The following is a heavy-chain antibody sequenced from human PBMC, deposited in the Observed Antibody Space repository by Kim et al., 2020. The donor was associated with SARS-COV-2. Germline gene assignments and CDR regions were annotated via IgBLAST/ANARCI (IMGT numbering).Heavy chain of an antibody. V-gene: IGHV1-69*13. D-gene: IGHD1-26*01. Sequence: SVKVSCKASGGTFSSYAISWVRQAPGQGLEWMGGIIPIFGTANYAQKFQGRVTITADESTSTAYMELSSLRSEDTAVYYCARARIVGATTMFYYYGMDVWGQGTTVTVSS. CDR3: ARARIVGATTMFYYYGMDV. CDR1: GGTFSSYA. CDR2: IIPIFGTA. J-gene: IGHJ6*02.